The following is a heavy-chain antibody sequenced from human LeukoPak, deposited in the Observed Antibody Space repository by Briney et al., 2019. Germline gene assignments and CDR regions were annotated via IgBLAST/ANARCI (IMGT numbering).Heavy chain of an antibody. D-gene: IGHD4-17*01. J-gene: IGHJ2*01. CDR1: GFTFSSYG. CDR3: AKAIGGDYGYFDL. Sequence: PGRSLRLSCAAPGFTFSSYGMHWVRQAPGKGLEWVAVIWYDGSNKYYADSVKGRFTISGDNSKNTLYLQMNSLRAEDTAVYYCAKAIGGDYGYFDLWGRGTLVTVSS. CDR2: IWYDGSNK. V-gene: IGHV3-33*06.